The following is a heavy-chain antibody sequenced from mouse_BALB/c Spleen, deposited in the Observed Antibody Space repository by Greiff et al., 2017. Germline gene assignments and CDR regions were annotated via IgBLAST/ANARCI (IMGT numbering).Heavy chain of an antibody. CDR1: GYTFTSYW. Sequence: QVQLKQPGAELVRPGASVKLSCKASGYTFTSYWINWVKQRPGQGLEWIGNIYPSDSYTNYNQKFKDKATLTVDKSSSTAYMQLSSPTSEDSAVYYCTRWNYDYHYFDYWGQGTTLTVSS. V-gene: IGHV1-69*02. CDR3: TRWNYDYHYFDY. CDR2: IYPSDSYT. D-gene: IGHD2-4*01. J-gene: IGHJ2*01.